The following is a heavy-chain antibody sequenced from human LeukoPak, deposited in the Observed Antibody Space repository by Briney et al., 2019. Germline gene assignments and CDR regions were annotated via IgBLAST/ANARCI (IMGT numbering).Heavy chain of an antibody. Sequence: GRSLRLSCAASGFTFSSYGMHWVRQAPGKGLEWVAVIWYDGSNKYYADSVKGRFTISRDNSKSTLYLQMNSLRAEDTAVYYCAKPLAGSGYYSLDYWGQGTLVTVSS. J-gene: IGHJ4*02. CDR1: GFTFSSYG. V-gene: IGHV3-33*06. CDR2: IWYDGSNK. CDR3: AKPLAGSGYYSLDY. D-gene: IGHD3-22*01.